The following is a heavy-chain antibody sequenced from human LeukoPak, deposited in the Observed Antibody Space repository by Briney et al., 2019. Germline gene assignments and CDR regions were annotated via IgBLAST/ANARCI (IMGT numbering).Heavy chain of an antibody. CDR3: ARAFSAPGDRSYFDY. CDR2: IYYSGST. V-gene: IGHV4-39*07. Sequence: SETLSLTCAVSGGSISSSYYWSWIRQPPGKGLEWIGSIYYSGSTYYNPSLKSRVTISVDTSKNQFSLKLSSVTAADTAVYYCARAFSAPGDRSYFDYWGQGTLVTVSS. D-gene: IGHD7-27*01. CDR1: GGSISSSYY. J-gene: IGHJ4*02.